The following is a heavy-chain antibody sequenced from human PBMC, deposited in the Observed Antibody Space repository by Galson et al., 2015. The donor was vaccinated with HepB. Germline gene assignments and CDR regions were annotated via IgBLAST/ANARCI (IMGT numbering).Heavy chain of an antibody. D-gene: IGHD6-13*01. Sequence: SLRLSCAASGFTFSSYAMSWVRQAPGKGLEWVSAISGSGGSTYYADSVKGRFTISRDNSKNTLYLQMNSLRAEDTAVYYCAKHPSRRSSSWTRLGGWYNWFDPWGQGTLVTVSS. J-gene: IGHJ5*02. CDR3: AKHPSRRSSSWTRLGGWYNWFDP. V-gene: IGHV3-23*01. CDR1: GFTFSSYA. CDR2: ISGSGGST.